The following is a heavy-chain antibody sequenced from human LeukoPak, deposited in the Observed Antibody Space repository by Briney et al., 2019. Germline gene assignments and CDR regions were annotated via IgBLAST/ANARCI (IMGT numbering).Heavy chain of an antibody. V-gene: IGHV4-61*02. J-gene: IGHJ6*03. D-gene: IGHD3-10*01. CDR3: ARVQAGFYSMDV. Sequence: PSETLSLTCTVSGDSISSGDYYWSWIRQPAGKGLEWIGRISSSGSTNYNPSLKSRVTISVDTSKNQFSLKLSSVTASDTAVYYCARVQAGFYSMDVWGKGTTVIVSS. CDR1: GDSISSGDYY. CDR2: ISSSGST.